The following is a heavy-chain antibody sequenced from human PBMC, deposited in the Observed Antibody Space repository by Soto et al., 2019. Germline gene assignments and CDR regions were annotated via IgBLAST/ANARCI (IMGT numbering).Heavy chain of an antibody. D-gene: IGHD3-10*02. Sequence: EVRLLESGGGLVQPGGSLRLSCEGSGFTLSNYGMDWVRQAPGKGLEWISFISGAGDTTYYADSVKGRVIISRDNSKNTLYLQMNSWRAEDMVIYYCAKSFIQSNVLRACRHKPHFDYWGQGSMVTVTP. J-gene: IGHJ4*02. CDR1: GFTLSNYG. CDR2: ISGAGDTT. CDR3: AKSFIQSNVLRACRHKPHFDY. V-gene: IGHV3-23*01.